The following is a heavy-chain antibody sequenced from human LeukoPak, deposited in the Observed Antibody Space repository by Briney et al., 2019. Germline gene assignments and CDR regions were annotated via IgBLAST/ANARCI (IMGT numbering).Heavy chain of an antibody. D-gene: IGHD3-10*01. J-gene: IGHJ4*02. CDR3: ASQRGYYGSGVDY. V-gene: IGHV4-59*01. CDR1: GGSISSYY. CDR2: IYYSGST. Sequence: ETLSLTCTVSGGSISSYYWSWIRQPPGKGLEWIGYIYYSGSTNYNPSLKSRVTISVDTSENQFSLKLSSVTAADTAVYYCASQRGYYGSGVDYWGQGTLVTVSS.